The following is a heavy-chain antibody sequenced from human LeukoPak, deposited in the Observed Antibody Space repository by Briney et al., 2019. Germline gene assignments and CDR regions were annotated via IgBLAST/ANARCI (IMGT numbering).Heavy chain of an antibody. V-gene: IGHV3-53*01. CDR1: GFTVSSNY. CDR2: IYSGGST. D-gene: IGHD3-22*01. Sequence: PGGSLRLSCAASGFTVSSNYMSWVRQAPGKGLAWVSVIYSGGSTYYADSVKGRFTISRDNSKNTLYLQMNSLRAEDTAVYYCARSQSNYYDSSGPPYMDVWGKGTTVTVSS. CDR3: ARSQSNYYDSSGPPYMDV. J-gene: IGHJ6*04.